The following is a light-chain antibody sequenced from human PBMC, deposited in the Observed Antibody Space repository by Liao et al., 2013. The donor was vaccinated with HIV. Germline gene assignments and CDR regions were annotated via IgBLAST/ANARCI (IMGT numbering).Light chain of an antibody. J-gene: IGLJ1*01. Sequence: SYELTQPPSVSVSPGQTASITCSGQNLGDKHASWYQQKPGQAPVLVIFHETDRPSGISDRFSGSTSENTATLTISRAEAGDEADYYCQLWDRSSAHPCVFGPGTKVTVL. CDR3: QLWDRSSAHPCV. V-gene: IGLV3-1*01. CDR2: HET. CDR1: NLGDKH.